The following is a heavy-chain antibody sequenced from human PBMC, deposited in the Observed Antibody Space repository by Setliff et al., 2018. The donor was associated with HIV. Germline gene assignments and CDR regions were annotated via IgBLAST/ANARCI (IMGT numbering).Heavy chain of an antibody. D-gene: IGHD2-2*02. CDR1: AASIRSHY. Sequence: SSETLSLTCTVSAASIRSHYWSWIRQSPGKGLEWIGNFYYTGSTDYNPSFKSRVTISLDKSNSQISLNLSSATAADTAVYYCARHTVFVRYFDHWGQGMLVTVSS. CDR3: ARHTVFVRYFDH. CDR2: FYYTGST. J-gene: IGHJ4*02. V-gene: IGHV4-59*11.